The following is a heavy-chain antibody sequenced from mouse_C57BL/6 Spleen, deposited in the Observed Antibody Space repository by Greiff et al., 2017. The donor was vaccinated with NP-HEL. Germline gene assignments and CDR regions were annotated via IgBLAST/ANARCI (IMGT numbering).Heavy chain of an antibody. J-gene: IGHJ2*01. CDR1: GYSITSGYY. V-gene: IGHV3-6*01. Sequence: DVKLQESGPGLVKPSQSLSLTCSVTGYSITSGYYWNWIRQFPGNKLEWMGYISYDGSNNYNPSLKNRISITRDTSKNQFFLKLNSVTTEDTATYYCAREGYDYDGDYFDYWGQGTTLTVSS. CDR3: AREGYDYDGDYFDY. D-gene: IGHD2-4*01. CDR2: ISYDGSN.